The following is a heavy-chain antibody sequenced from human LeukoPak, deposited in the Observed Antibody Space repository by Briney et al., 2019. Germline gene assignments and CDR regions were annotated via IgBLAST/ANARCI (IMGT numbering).Heavy chain of an antibody. J-gene: IGHJ3*02. CDR2: ISTNGDST. CDR3: ARYKASEGDAFDI. CDR1: GFTFSTYA. V-gene: IGHV3-64*02. Sequence: GGSLRLSCAASGFTFSTYAMHWVRQAPGKGLEYVSAISTNGDSTYYADSVKGRFTISRDNSKNTLYLQMNSLRAEDTAVYYCARYKASEGDAFDIWGQGTMVTVSS. D-gene: IGHD1-14*01.